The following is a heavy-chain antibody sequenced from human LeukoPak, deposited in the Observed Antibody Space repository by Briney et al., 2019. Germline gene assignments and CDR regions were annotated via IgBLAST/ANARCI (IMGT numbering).Heavy chain of an antibody. CDR1: GGTFSTYS. Sequence: ASVKVSCKSSGGTFSTYSISWVRQAPGQGLEWMGIINPSGGSTSYAQKFQGRVTMTRDMSTSTVYMELSSLRSEDTAVYYCARDHGDYNSMMYYFDYWGQGTLVTVSS. J-gene: IGHJ4*02. CDR3: ARDHGDYNSMMYYFDY. D-gene: IGHD4-17*01. CDR2: INPSGGST. V-gene: IGHV1-46*01.